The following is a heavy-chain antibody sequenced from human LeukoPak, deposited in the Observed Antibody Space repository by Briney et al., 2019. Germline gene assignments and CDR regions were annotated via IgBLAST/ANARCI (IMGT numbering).Heavy chain of an antibody. CDR2: IYYSGST. D-gene: IGHD3-16*01. Sequence: SETLSLTCTVSGGSISSYYWSWIRQPPGKGLEWIGYIYYSGSTNYNPSLKSRVTISVDTSKNQFSLKLSSVTAADTAVYYCARAVWGRDYYYYGMDVWGQGTTVTVSS. J-gene: IGHJ6*02. V-gene: IGHV4-59*01. CDR3: ARAVWGRDYYYYGMDV. CDR1: GGSISSYY.